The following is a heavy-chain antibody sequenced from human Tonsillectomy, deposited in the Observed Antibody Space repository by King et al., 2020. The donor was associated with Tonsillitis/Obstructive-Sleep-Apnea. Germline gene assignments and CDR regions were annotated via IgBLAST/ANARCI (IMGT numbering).Heavy chain of an antibody. D-gene: IGHD6-19*01. CDR2: INPNSGGT. CDR3: AAHDYTNGWRFDS. Sequence: HGQLVQSGAEVKKPGASVKVSCKASGYTFTDNYMHWVRQAPGQGLEWMGWINPNSGGTNYAQNFQGRVTMTRDTSFSTACMELSRLTSDDTAVYYCAAHDYTNGWRFDSWGQGTLVTVSS. V-gene: IGHV1-2*02. CDR1: GYTFTDNY. J-gene: IGHJ4*02.